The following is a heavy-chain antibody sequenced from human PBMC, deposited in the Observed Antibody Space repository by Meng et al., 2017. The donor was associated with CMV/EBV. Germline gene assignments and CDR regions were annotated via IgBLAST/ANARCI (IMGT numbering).Heavy chain of an antibody. CDR2: IIPIIGIA. J-gene: IGHJ5*02. D-gene: IGHD2-2*02. Sequence: NISNYTISWVRQAPGQGLEWMGRIIPIIGIANYAQKCQSRVTITAEKSTSTAYMELSSLRSEDTAVYYCARDIDIVVVPAAIVGLDPWSQGTLVTVSS. V-gene: IGHV1-69*04. CDR1: NISNYT. CDR3: ARDIDIVVVPAAIVGLDP.